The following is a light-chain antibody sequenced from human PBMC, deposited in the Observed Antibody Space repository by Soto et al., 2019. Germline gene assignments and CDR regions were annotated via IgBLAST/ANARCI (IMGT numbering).Light chain of an antibody. V-gene: IGKV3-20*01. CDR3: QQYGTSPRP. Sequence: VRTKHTGTLCLSPGERATLSCRASQSISSNYLAWYQQKPGQSPRLLIYGASSRATGIPDRFSGRGSGTDFTLTISRLEPEDFAVYFCQQYGTSPRPFGQGTKVDIK. CDR1: QSISSNY. CDR2: GAS. J-gene: IGKJ1*01.